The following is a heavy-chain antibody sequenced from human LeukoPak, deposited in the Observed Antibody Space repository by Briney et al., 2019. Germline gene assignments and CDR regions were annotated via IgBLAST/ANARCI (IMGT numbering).Heavy chain of an antibody. CDR1: GFTFSSYG. D-gene: IGHD2/OR15-2a*01. CDR2: ICYDGSNK. Sequence: GGSLTLSCAASGFTFSSYGMHWVRQAPGKGLEWVAVICYDGSNKYYPDPVQGRFTISRDNSKNKLYMQVNSLSAEHTAVYYRESDTSMSGWDFVLRGGGTIVTLSS. CDR3: ESDTSMSGWDFVL. V-gene: IGHV3-33*01. J-gene: IGHJ2*01.